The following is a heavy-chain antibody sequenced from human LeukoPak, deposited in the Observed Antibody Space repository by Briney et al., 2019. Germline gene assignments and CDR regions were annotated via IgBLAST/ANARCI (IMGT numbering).Heavy chain of an antibody. Sequence: PSETLSLTCTVSGGSISSYYWSWIRQPPGKGLEWTGYIYYSGSTNYNPSLKSRVTISVDTSKNQFSLKLSSVTAADTAVYYCAREYDIVATRFFDYWGQGTLVTVSS. CDR3: AREYDIVATRFFDY. CDR1: GGSISSYY. D-gene: IGHD5-12*01. CDR2: IYYSGST. J-gene: IGHJ4*02. V-gene: IGHV4-59*01.